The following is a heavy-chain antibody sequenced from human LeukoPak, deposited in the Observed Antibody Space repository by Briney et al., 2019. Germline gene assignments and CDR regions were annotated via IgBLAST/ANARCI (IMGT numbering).Heavy chain of an antibody. V-gene: IGHV4-34*01. Sequence: PSETLSLTCAVYGGSFSSYYWNWIRQPPGKGLEWIGEINHSGSTNYNPSLKSRVTISVDTSKNQFSLKLSSVTAADTAVYYCARALRNIVLMVYDIPAFDIWGQGTMVTVSS. CDR3: ARALRNIVLMVYDIPAFDI. J-gene: IGHJ3*02. D-gene: IGHD2-8*01. CDR1: GGSFSSYY. CDR2: INHSGST.